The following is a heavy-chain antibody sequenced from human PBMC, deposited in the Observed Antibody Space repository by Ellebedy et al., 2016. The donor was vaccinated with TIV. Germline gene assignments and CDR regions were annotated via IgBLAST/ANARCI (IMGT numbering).Heavy chain of an antibody. CDR1: GFNFSTYT. V-gene: IGHV3-21*01. J-gene: IGHJ4*02. CDR3: ARDVRGFDF. CDR2: ISSGRSYI. Sequence: GESLKISXTASGFNFSTYTMNWVRQAPGKGLEWVSFISSGRSYIYYADSVKGRFTISRDNAKNSLYLQMNSLRAGDTAVYYCARDVRGFDFWGQGTLVSVSS. D-gene: IGHD3-10*02.